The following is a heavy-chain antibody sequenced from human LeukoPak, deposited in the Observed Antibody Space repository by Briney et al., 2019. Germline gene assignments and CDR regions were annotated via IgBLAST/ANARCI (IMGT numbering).Heavy chain of an antibody. V-gene: IGHV3-7*01. D-gene: IGHD2-2*01. J-gene: IGHJ3*02. CDR3: ARYCSSTSCNDAFDI. CDR1: GYTFSNYW. Sequence: GGSLRLSCAAPGYTFSNYWMRWVRQAPGKGLEWVANIHRDGSEKYYVDSVKGRFTISRDNAKNSLYLQMNGLRAEDTAVYYCARYCSSTSCNDAFDIWGQGTMVTVSS. CDR2: IHRDGSEK.